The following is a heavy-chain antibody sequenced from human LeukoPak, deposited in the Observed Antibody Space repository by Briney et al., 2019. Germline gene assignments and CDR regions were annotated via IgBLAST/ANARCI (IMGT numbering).Heavy chain of an antibody. D-gene: IGHD2-15*01. Sequence: ASVKVSCKASGYTFTSYDINWVRQATGQGLEWMGWMNPNSGNTGYVQKFQGRVTMTRNTSISTAYMELSSLRSEDTAVYYCARGRYCSDGSCHGWLDSWGQGTLVTVSS. J-gene: IGHJ5*01. CDR1: GYTFTSYD. CDR2: MNPNSGNT. V-gene: IGHV1-8*01. CDR3: ARGRYCSDGSCHGWLDS.